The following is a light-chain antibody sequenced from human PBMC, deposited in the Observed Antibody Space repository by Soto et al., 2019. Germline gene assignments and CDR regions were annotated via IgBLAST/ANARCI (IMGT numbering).Light chain of an antibody. CDR2: EVT. Sequence: SPLTHPPSPSGGTGQSVTISCPGTSSDGGGYADVSGYQQYPGRTPKAMIFEVTTRPSALPDRISGAKSGNTAPLTVSWLQAEEAANYSCLSYAGTAYVFRRWTKVTV. CDR3: LSYAGTAYV. CDR1: SSDGGGYAD. V-gene: IGLV2-8*01. J-gene: IGLJ1*01.